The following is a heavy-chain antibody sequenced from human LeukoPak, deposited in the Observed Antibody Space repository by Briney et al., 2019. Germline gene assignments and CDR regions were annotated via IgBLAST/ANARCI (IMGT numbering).Heavy chain of an antibody. CDR2: INWNGGST. Sequence: PGGSLRLSCAASGFTFDDYGMSWVRQAPGKGLEWVSGINWNGGSTGYADSVKGRFTISRDNAKNSLYLQMNSLRGEDTALYYCARDLHDSSSWSQINWFDPWGQGTLVTVSS. D-gene: IGHD6-13*01. J-gene: IGHJ5*02. CDR3: ARDLHDSSSWSQINWFDP. V-gene: IGHV3-20*04. CDR1: GFTFDDYG.